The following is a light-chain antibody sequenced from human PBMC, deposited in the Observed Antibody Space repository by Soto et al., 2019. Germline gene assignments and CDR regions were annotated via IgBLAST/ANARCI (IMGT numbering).Light chain of an antibody. V-gene: IGLV2-23*02. CDR1: SSDVGPYNL. CDR2: AVV. J-gene: IGLJ2*01. CDR3: CSYAGSSMFV. Sequence: QSALTQPASVSGSPGQSITISCTGSSSDVGPYNLVSWYQHHPGKAPKLMISAVVKRPSGVSNRFSGSKSGNTASLTISGLQAEDEADDYCCSYAGSSMFVFGGGTKLTVL.